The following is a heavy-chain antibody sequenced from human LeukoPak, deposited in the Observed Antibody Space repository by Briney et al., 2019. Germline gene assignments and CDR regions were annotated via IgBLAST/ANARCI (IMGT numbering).Heavy chain of an antibody. J-gene: IGHJ6*02. CDR3: ARDKLPAPWDGMGV. D-gene: IGHD2-2*01. Sequence: GGSLRLSCAASGGSVSGNYRSWVRLAPGKGLEWVTVIYSSGSTYYADSVKGRFTISRDNSKNTLYLQMNSLRPEDTAVYYCARDKLPAPWDGMGVWGQGTTVTVSS. CDR2: IYSSGST. V-gene: IGHV3-53*01. CDR1: GGSVSGNY.